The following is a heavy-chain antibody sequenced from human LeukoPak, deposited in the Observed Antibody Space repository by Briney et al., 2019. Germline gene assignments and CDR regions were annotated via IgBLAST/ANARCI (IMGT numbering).Heavy chain of an antibody. J-gene: IGHJ5*02. CDR1: GYTFTNYT. CDR3: GRTRVGVAGKAGWFDP. CDR2: ISAYNGNT. D-gene: IGHD6-19*01. Sequence: ASVKVSCKASGYTFTNYTLNWVRQAPGQGLEWMGWISAYNGNTNYAQKLQGRVTMTTDTSTSTAYMELRSLRSDDTAVYYCGRTRVGVAGKAGWFDPWGQGTLVTVSS. V-gene: IGHV1-18*01.